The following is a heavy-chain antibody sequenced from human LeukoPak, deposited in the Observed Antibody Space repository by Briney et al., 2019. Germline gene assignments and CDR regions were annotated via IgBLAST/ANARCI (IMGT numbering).Heavy chain of an antibody. J-gene: IGHJ5*02. CDR1: GYTFTSYY. CDR3: ARGVGDTGIAAAGTSLRFDP. Sequence: GASVKVSCKASGYTFTSYYMHWVRQAPGQGLEWMGIINPSGGSTSYAQKFQGRVTMTRDMSTSTVYMELSSLRSEDTAVYYCARGVGDTGIAAAGTSLRFDPWGQGTLVTVSS. CDR2: INPSGGST. D-gene: IGHD6-13*01. V-gene: IGHV1-46*01.